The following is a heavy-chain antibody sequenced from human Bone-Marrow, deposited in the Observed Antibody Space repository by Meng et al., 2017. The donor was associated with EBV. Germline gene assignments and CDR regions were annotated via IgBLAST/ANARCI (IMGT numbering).Heavy chain of an antibody. V-gene: IGHV4-59*12. J-gene: IGHJ4*02. CDR2: IYYSGST. CDR1: GGSISSYH. Sequence: QVQLQGSGPGLGKPSETLFLTCTVSGGSISSYHWSWIRQPPGKGLEWIGYIYYSGSTNYNPSLKSRVTISVDKSKNQFSLKLSSVTAADTAVYYCLLQVQDDDYWGQGTLVTVSS. CDR3: LLQVQDDDY. D-gene: IGHD1-1*01.